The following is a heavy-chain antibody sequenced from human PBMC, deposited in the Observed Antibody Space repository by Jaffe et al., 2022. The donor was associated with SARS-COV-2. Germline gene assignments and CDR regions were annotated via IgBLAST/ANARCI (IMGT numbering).Heavy chain of an antibody. D-gene: IGHD3-9*01. V-gene: IGHV3-11*06. CDR1: GFTFSDYY. Sequence: QVQLVESGGGLVKPGGSLRLSCAASGFTFSDYYMSWIRQAPGKGLEWVSYISSSSSYTNYADSVKGRFTISRDNAKNSLYLQMNSLRAEDTAVYYCARHHHGSYYDVLTGKGNDAFDIWGQGTMVTVSS. CDR2: ISSSSSYT. J-gene: IGHJ3*02. CDR3: ARHHHGSYYDVLTGKGNDAFDI.